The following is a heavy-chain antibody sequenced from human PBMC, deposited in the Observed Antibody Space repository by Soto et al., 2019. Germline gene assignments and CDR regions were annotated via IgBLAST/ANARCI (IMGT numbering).Heavy chain of an antibody. CDR3: ARSGGHTFNWLDS. Sequence: QVQLEQSEAEVKTPGASVKVSCKASGYTFTKYDMNWVRQAPGQGLEWMGWMNPTSGNTGYAQKFQGRLTMTWDTAIGIARMELSSLRNEDTAVYYCARSGGHTFNWLDSWGQGTLVTVSA. CDR2: MNPTSGNT. V-gene: IGHV1-8*01. J-gene: IGHJ5*01. CDR1: GYTFTKYD. D-gene: IGHD2-15*01.